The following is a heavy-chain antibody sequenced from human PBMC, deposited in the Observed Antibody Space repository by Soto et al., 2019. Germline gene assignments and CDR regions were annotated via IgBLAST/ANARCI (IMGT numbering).Heavy chain of an antibody. D-gene: IGHD6-6*01. CDR1: GYTFTSYG. Sequence: ASVKVSCKASGYTFTSYGISWLRQDPGQGLEWMGWISAYNGNTNYAQKLQGRVTMTTDTSTSTAYMELRSLRSDDTAVYYCARGQLVNPVGGRGMDVWGQGTTVNVSS. CDR3: ARGQLVNPVGGRGMDV. V-gene: IGHV1-18*01. J-gene: IGHJ6*02. CDR2: ISAYNGNT.